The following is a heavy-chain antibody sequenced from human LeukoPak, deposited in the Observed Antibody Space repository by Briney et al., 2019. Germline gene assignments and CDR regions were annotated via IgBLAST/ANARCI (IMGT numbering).Heavy chain of an antibody. D-gene: IGHD3-22*01. CDR3: ARDSDYDSSGYYLVPGGMDV. Sequence: PSETLSLTCTVSXGXXXSXDXYXSWIRXXXXXXLEXIXXXXXXXSTYYNPSLKSRVTISVDTSKNQFSLKLSSVTAADTAVYYCARDSDYDSSGYYLVPGGMDVWGQGTTVTVSS. V-gene: IGHV4-30-4*01. CDR2: XXXXXST. CDR1: XGXXXSXDXY. J-gene: IGHJ6*02.